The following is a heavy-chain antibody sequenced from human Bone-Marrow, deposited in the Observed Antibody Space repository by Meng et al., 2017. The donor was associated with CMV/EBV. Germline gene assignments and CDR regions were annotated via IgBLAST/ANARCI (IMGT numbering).Heavy chain of an antibody. V-gene: IGHV3-74*01. CDR3: VKDLGGWSDY. J-gene: IGHJ4*02. Sequence: EVQLWAAGGGSVQPGGSLSLSCTVSGFTFSIFWMHWVRQAPGKWLVWVSRLNPHGNIINYADSVKGRFTISRDNAKNMLYLQMNSLRAEDTAVFYCVKDLGGWSDYWGQGTLVTVSS. CDR2: LNPHGNII. CDR1: GFTFSIFW. D-gene: IGHD6-19*01.